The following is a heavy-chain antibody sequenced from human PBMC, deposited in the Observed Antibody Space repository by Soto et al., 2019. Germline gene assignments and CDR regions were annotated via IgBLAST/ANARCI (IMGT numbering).Heavy chain of an antibody. CDR1: GYTFTGYY. CDR2: INPNSGGT. V-gene: IGHV1-2*04. J-gene: IGHJ6*02. D-gene: IGHD6-25*01. Sequence: GASVKVSCKASGYTFTGYYMHWVRQAPGQGLEWMGWINPNSGGTNYAQKFQGWVTMTRDTSISTAYMELSRLRSDDTAVYYCARQIGAGYYGMDVWGQGTTVTVSS. CDR3: ARQIGAGYYGMDV.